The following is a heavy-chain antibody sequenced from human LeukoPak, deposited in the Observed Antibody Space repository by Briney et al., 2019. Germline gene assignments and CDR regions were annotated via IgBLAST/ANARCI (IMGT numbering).Heavy chain of an antibody. CDR3: AKTFQWYYMDV. D-gene: IGHD6-19*01. CDR2: ISSSGFNI. V-gene: IGHV3-48*03. J-gene: IGHJ6*03. CDR1: GFTFSSYE. Sequence: GGSLRLSCAVSGFTFSSYEMNWVRQAPGKGLEWVSYISSSGFNIYYADSVKGRFTISRDNAKNSLYLQMNSLRAEDTAVYYCAKTFQWYYMDVWGKGTTVTISS.